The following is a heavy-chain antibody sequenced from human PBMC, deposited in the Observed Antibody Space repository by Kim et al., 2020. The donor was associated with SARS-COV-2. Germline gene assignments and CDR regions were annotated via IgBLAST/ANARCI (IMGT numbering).Heavy chain of an antibody. V-gene: IGHV5-51*01. J-gene: IGHJ3*02. CDR1: GYSFNIYW. D-gene: IGHD2-21*02. CDR2: IYPGDSDT. CDR3: ARRGVTTDDAFDI. Sequence: GESLKISCKGSGYSFNIYWIGWVRQMPGKGLEWMGIIYPGDSDTRYSPSFQGQVTISADKSISTAYLQWSSLKASDTAMYYCARRGVTTDDAFDIWGQGTMVTVSS.